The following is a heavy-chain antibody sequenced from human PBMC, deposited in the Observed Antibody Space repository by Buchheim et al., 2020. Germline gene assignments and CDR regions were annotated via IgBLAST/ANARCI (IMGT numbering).Heavy chain of an antibody. Sequence: QVQLVESGGGVVQPGRSLRLSCAASGFTFSSYGMHWVRQAPGKGLEWVAVISYDGSNKYYADSVKGRFTISRDNSKNTLYLQMNSLRAEDTAVDYCAKGSTPYDYVWGSHPDYWGQGTL. J-gene: IGHJ4*02. V-gene: IGHV3-30*18. CDR1: GFTFSSYG. CDR3: AKGSTPYDYVWGSHPDY. D-gene: IGHD3-16*01. CDR2: ISYDGSNK.